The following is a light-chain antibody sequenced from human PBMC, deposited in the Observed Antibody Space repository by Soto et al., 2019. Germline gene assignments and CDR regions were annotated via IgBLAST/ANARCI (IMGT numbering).Light chain of an antibody. CDR2: GAS. CDR1: ESLSSSY. CDR3: QQYGRPRH. J-gene: IGKJ5*01. Sequence: KHPPATVLCSIRFTVTLSFLASESLSSSYLAWYPQKPGQAPRLLVYGASSRVTGIPDRFSGSGSGTDFTLTINRLEPEDNAVYYCQQYGRPRHFGQ. V-gene: IGKV3-20*01.